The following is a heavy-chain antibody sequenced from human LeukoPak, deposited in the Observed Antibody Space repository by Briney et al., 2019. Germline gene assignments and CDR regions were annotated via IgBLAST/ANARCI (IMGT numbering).Heavy chain of an antibody. V-gene: IGHV4-39*01. CDR1: GGSMSSSSYY. CDR2: IYYSGST. Sequence: SETLSLTCTVSGGSMSSSSYYWGWIRQPPGKGLEWVATIYYSGSTYYNLSLKSRVTISVDTSKNQFFLKLSSVTAADTAVYYCARLKSGFPRDWFDPWGQGTLVTVSS. D-gene: IGHD3-3*01. J-gene: IGHJ5*02. CDR3: ARLKSGFPRDWFDP.